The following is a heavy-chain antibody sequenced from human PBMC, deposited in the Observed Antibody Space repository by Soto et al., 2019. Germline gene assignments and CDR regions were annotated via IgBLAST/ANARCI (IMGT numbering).Heavy chain of an antibody. J-gene: IGHJ4*02. CDR2: IKQDGSDK. CDR1: GFTFSNYW. V-gene: IGHV3-7*01. Sequence: GGPMTLSCGASGFTFSNYWMSRVRQAPGKGLEWVAIIKQDGSDKYYVDSVKGRFTISRDNAKNSLYLQMNSLRTEDAAVYYCARNRDYAFDYWGRGTLVTVSS. D-gene: IGHD4-17*01. CDR3: ARNRDYAFDY.